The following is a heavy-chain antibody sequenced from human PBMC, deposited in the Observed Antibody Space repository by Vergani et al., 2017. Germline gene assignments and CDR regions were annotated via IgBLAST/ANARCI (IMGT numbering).Heavy chain of an antibody. J-gene: IGHJ3*02. Sequence: QVQLQESGPGLVKPSETLSLTCTVSGGSISSYYWSWIRQPAGKGLEWIGRIYTSGSTNYNPSLKSRVTMSVDTSKNQFSLKLSSVTAADTAVYYCARVGPLTMVAATAYAFDIWGQGTMVTVSS. CDR2: IYTSGST. CDR3: ARVGPLTMVAATAYAFDI. CDR1: GGSISSYY. V-gene: IGHV4-4*07. D-gene: IGHD2-15*01.